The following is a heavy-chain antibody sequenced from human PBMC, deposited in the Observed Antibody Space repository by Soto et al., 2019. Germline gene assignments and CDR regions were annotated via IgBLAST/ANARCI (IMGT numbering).Heavy chain of an antibody. CDR1: GFPFSSYS. V-gene: IGHV3-21*01. J-gene: IGHJ4*02. D-gene: IGHD6-6*01. Sequence: PGGSLSLSCAASGFPFSSYSMNWVRQAPGKGLEWVSSISSSSSYIYYADSVKGRFTISRDNAKNSLYLQMNSLRAEDTAVYYCARDPISSSSMTALDYWGQGTLVTVSS. CDR2: ISSSSSYI. CDR3: ARDPISSSSMTALDY.